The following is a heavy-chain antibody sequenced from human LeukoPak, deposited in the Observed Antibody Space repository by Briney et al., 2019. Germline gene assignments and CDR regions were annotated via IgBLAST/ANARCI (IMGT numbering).Heavy chain of an antibody. CDR1: GYTFTSYA. CDR2: INAGNGNT. V-gene: IGHV1-3*01. D-gene: IGHD3-10*01. J-gene: IGHJ4*02. CDR3: ARPARYYYGSGSLDY. Sequence: ASVKVSCKASGYTFTSYAMHWVRQAPGQRLGWMGWINAGNGNTKYSQKFQGRVTITRDTSASTAYMELSSLRSEDTAVYYCARPARYYYGSGSLDYWGQGTLVTVSS.